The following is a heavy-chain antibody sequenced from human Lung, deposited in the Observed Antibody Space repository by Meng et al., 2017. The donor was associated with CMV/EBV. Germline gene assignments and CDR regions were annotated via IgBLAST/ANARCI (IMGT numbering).Heavy chain of an antibody. Sequence: GESLKISCGGSGFTFSAYDMSWVRQAPGAGLEWVSSVSSGSSSIYYADSVKGRFTISRDNAKNLVFLQMHSLRVEDTALYFCARIGTRTRRIATPRSQRPHYFDYWGQGSXVNGAS. D-gene: IGHD1-14*01. V-gene: IGHV3-21*01. CDR2: VSSGSSSI. J-gene: IGHJ4*02. CDR3: ARIGTRTRRIATPRSQRPHYFDY. CDR1: GFTFSAYD.